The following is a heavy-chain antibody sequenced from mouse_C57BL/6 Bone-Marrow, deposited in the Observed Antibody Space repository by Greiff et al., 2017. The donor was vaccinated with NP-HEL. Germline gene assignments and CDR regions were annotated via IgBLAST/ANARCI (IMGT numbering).Heavy chain of an antibody. V-gene: IGHV1-76*01. CDR3: ARSQVFDY. CDR2: IYPGSGNT. CDR1: GYTFTDYY. Sequence: QVQLQQSGAELVRPGASVKLSCKASGYTFTDYYINWVKQRPGQGLEWIARIYPGSGNTYYNEKFKGKATLTAEKSSSTAYMQLSSLTSEDSAVYFCARSQVFDYWGQGTTLTVSS. J-gene: IGHJ2*01. D-gene: IGHD3-1*01.